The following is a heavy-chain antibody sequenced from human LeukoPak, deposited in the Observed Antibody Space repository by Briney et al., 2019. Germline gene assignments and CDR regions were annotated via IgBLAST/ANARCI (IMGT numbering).Heavy chain of an antibody. CDR3: ARGGYYAASDI. V-gene: IGHV1-69*04. CDR2: IIPILGIA. Sequence: ASVTVSFTASGGTFSSYAISWVRQAPGQGLEWMGRIIPILGIANYAQKFQGRVTITADKSTSTAYMELSSLRSEDTAVYYCARGGYYAASDIWGQGALVTVSS. D-gene: IGHD3-3*01. J-gene: IGHJ4*02. CDR1: GGTFSSYA.